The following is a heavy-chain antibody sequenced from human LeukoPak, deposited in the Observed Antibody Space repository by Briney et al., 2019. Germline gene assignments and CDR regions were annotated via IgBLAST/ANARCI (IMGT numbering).Heavy chain of an antibody. J-gene: IGHJ3*02. D-gene: IGHD2-2*01. CDR2: ISSSSSTI. V-gene: IGHV3-48*04. Sequence: PGGSLRLSCTASGFTFGDYAMSWVRQAPGKGLEWVSYISSSSSTIYYADSVKGRFTISRDNAKNSLYLQMNSLRAEDTAVYYCARDRAVVVPAASAFDIWGQGTMVTVSS. CDR3: ARDRAVVVPAASAFDI. CDR1: GFTFGDYA.